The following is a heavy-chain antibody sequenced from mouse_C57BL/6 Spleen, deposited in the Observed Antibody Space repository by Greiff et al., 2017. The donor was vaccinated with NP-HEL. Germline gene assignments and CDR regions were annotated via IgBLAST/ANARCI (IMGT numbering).Heavy chain of an antibody. CDR1: GFTFSSYA. CDR3: TRAIYYGSSPLYFDY. CDR2: ISSGGDYI. V-gene: IGHV5-9-1*02. D-gene: IGHD1-1*01. J-gene: IGHJ2*01. Sequence: EVKLVESGEGLVKPGGSLKLSCAASGFTFSSYAMSWVRQTPEKRLEWVAYISSGGDYIYYADTVKGRFTISRDNARNTLYLQMSSLKSEDTAIYYCTRAIYYGSSPLYFDYWGQGTTLTVSS.